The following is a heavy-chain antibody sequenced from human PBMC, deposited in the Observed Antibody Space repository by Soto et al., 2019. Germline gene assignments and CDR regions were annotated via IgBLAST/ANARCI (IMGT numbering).Heavy chain of an antibody. CDR3: AREGRGAAANGLGGMDV. D-gene: IGHD6-13*01. J-gene: IGHJ6*02. CDR1: GGTFSSYA. CDR2: IIPIFGTA. V-gene: IGHV1-69*01. Sequence: QVQLVQSGAEVKKPGSSVKVSCKASGGTFSSYAISWVRQAPGQGLEWMGGIIPIFGTANYAQKFQGRVTITADESTSTADMELSSLRSEDTAVYYCAREGRGAAANGLGGMDVWGQGTTVTVSS.